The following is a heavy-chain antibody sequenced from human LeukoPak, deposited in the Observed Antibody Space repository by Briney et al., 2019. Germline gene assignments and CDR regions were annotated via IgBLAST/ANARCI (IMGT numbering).Heavy chain of an antibody. CDR1: GFTFSSYS. V-gene: IGHV3-48*01. J-gene: IGHJ4*02. CDR3: VRESITGDRDFDY. Sequence: RGSLRLSCAASGFTFSSYSMNWVRQAPGRGLEWVSYISSGSRTIYYADPVKGRFTISRDNDKNALYLLMNSLSADDTAVYYCVRESITGDRDFDYWGQGTLITVSS. CDR2: ISSGSRTI. D-gene: IGHD7-27*01.